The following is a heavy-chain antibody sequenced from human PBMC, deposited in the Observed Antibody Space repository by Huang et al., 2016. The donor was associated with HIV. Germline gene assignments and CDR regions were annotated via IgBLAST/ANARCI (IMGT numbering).Heavy chain of an antibody. CDR3: ARSHSIHWGFNWFDP. J-gene: IGHJ5*02. Sequence: QVQLQESGPGLVTPSETLSLTCTVSGGSIRSYYWSWIRQPPGKGLEWIGYMYYSGRTNNNPSLKSRVTISVDTSKNQFSLKLSSVTAADTAVYYWARSHSIHWGFNWFDPWGQGTLVTVSS. V-gene: IGHV4-59*01. CDR2: MYYSGRT. CDR1: GGSIRSYY. D-gene: IGHD7-27*01.